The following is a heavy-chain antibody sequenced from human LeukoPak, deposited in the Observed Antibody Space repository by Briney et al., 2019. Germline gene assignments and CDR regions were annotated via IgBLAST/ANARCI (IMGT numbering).Heavy chain of an antibody. Sequence: SETLSPTCAVSGASITRYYCSGVRQPPGKGLEWIGYISNSGSTNYNPSLKSRVTISVDTSKNQFSLNLNSMAAADTPVYFCARHYWIYPLQLGGQGTLVTVSS. CDR2: ISNSGST. V-gene: IGHV4-59*08. CDR3: ARHYWIYPLQL. D-gene: IGHD1-7*01. J-gene: IGHJ4*02. CDR1: GASITRYY.